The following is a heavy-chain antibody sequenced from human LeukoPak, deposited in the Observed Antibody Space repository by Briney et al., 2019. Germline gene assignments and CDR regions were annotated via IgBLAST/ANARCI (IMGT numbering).Heavy chain of an antibody. CDR3: ARDLEDFDSPANDY. CDR2: IYAPGSS. J-gene: IGHJ4*02. V-gene: IGHV4-4*07. CDR1: GDSISGYY. Sequence: PSETLSLTCTVSGDSISGYYWASIRQPAGKGLEWIGHIYAPGSSNYSPSFKSRVTMSIDMSNNQFSLRLNSVTAADTAMYYCARDLEDFDSPANDYWGQGTHVIVSP. D-gene: IGHD2-15*01.